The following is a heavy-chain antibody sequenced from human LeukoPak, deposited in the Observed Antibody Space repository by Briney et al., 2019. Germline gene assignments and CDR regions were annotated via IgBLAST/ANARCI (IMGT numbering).Heavy chain of an antibody. CDR3: ASRYSSSWGPRDAFDI. CDR2: IFPGDSDT. D-gene: IGHD6-13*01. J-gene: IGHJ3*02. Sequence: GESLKISCKGSGYSFTSYWIGWVRQMPGKGLEWMGTIFPGDSDTRYSPSFQGQVTISADKSISTAYLQWSSLKASDTAMYYCASRYSSSWGPRDAFDIWVQGTMVTVSS. V-gene: IGHV5-51*01. CDR1: GYSFTSYW.